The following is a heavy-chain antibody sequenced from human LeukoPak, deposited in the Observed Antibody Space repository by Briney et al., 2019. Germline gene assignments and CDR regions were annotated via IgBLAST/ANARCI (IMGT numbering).Heavy chain of an antibody. CDR1: GFTFSSYT. CDR2: ISFDGSNK. CDR3: AREELGSSLGFDP. V-gene: IGHV3-30-3*01. Sequence: GGSLRLSCAASGFTFSSYTIHWVRQPPGKGLEWVAVISFDGSNKYYADSVKGRFTISRDNSKDTLYLQMNSLRAEDTAVYYCAREELGSSLGFDPWGQGTLVTVSS. D-gene: IGHD3-16*01. J-gene: IGHJ5*02.